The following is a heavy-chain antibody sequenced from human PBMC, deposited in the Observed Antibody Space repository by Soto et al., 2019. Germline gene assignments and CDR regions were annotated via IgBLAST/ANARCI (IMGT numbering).Heavy chain of an antibody. Sequence: GGSLRLSCAASGFTFSNNAMSWVRQAPGKGLEWVSGISGSGTRTYYADSVKGRFTISRDNSKNSLYLQVDSLRAEDTAVYYCATRAYYDSRGYYYYEYYFDYWGQGTLVTVSS. CDR2: ISGSGTRT. J-gene: IGHJ4*02. CDR1: GFTFSNNA. D-gene: IGHD3-22*01. V-gene: IGHV3-23*01. CDR3: ATRAYYDSRGYYYYEYYFDY.